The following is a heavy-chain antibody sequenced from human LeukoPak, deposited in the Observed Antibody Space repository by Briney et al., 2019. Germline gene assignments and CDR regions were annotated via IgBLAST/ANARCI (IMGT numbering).Heavy chain of an antibody. J-gene: IGHJ4*02. Sequence: GGSLRLSCAAPGFTFSSYSMNWVRQAPGKGLEWVSSISSSSSYIYYADSVKGRFTISRDNAKNSLYLQMNSLRAEDTAVYYCARAGSYGYEDLHFDYWGQGILVTVSS. D-gene: IGHD5-18*01. CDR1: GFTFSSYS. V-gene: IGHV3-21*01. CDR2: ISSSSSYI. CDR3: ARAGSYGYEDLHFDY.